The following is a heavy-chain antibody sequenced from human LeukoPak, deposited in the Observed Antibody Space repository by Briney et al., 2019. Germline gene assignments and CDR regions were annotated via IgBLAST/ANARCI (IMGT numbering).Heavy chain of an antibody. J-gene: IGHJ6*03. CDR3: ARQIPFAYYDFWSGYYQDYYYYYMDV. D-gene: IGHD3-3*01. CDR2: IYYSGST. Sequence: SSETLSLTCTVSGGSISSSSYYWGWIRQPPGKGLEWIGSIYYSGSTYYNPSLKSRVTISVDTSKNQFSLKLSSVTAADTAVYYCARQIPFAYYDFWSGYYQDYYYYYMDVWGKGTTVTVSS. V-gene: IGHV4-39*01. CDR1: GGSISSSSYY.